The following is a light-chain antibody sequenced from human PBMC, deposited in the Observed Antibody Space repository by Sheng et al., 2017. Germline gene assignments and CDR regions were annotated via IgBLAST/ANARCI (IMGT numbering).Light chain of an antibody. CDR2: DAS. Sequence: DIQMTQSPSSLSASVGDRVTITCQASQDFNNYLNWYQQKPGKAPKLLIYDASNLETGVPSRFSGSGSGTDFTLTISRLEPEDFAVYYCQQYGSSPLTFGGGTKVEIK. CDR3: QQYGSSPLT. CDR1: QDFNNY. V-gene: IGKV1-33*01. J-gene: IGKJ4*01.